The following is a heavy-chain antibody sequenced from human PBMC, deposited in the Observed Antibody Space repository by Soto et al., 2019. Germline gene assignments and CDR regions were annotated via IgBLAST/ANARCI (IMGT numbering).Heavy chain of an antibody. CDR1: GFTFSSYW. V-gene: IGHV3-74*01. D-gene: IGHD6-19*01. J-gene: IGHJ4*02. Sequence: EVQLVESGGGLVQPGGYLRLSCAASGFTFSSYWMHWVRQAPGKGLVWVSRINSDGSSTSYADSVKGRFTISRDIAKNTLYLQMNSLRAEDTAVYYCAVAVAGPTAIGYWGQGTLVTVSS. CDR3: AVAVAGPTAIGY. CDR2: INSDGSST.